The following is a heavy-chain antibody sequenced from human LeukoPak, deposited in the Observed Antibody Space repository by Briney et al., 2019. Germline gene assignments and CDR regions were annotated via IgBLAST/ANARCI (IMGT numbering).Heavy chain of an antibody. Sequence: SGPTLLHPTQTLTLTCTFSGFSLSTSGMCVSWIRQPPVKALEWLARIDWDDDKYYSTSLRTRLTISKDTSKIQVVLTITNMDPVDTATYYCARITPAGRQLDYWGQGTLVTVSS. CDR2: IDWDDDK. J-gene: IGHJ4*02. D-gene: IGHD6-13*01. V-gene: IGHV2-70*11. CDR3: ARITPAGRQLDY. CDR1: GFSLSTSGMC.